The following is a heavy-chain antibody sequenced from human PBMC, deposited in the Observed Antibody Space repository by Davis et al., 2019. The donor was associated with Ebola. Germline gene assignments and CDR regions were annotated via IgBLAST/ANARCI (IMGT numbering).Heavy chain of an antibody. V-gene: IGHV3-53*05. J-gene: IGHJ6*02. CDR1: GFTVSSNY. CDR3: ARASHYYYGMDV. Sequence: GESLKISCAASGFTVSSNYMSWVRQAPGKGLEWVSVIYSGGSTYYADSVKGRFTISRDNSKNTLYLQMNSLRAEDTAVYYCARASHYYYGMDVWGQGTTVTVSS. CDR2: IYSGGST.